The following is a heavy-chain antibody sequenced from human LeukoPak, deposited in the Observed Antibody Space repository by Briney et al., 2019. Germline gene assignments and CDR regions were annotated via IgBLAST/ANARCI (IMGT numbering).Heavy chain of an antibody. CDR2: ISSSSSYI. CDR1: GFTFSSYS. Sequence: GGSLRLSCAASGFTFSSYSMNWVRQAPGKGLEWVSSISSSSSYIYYADSVKGRFTISRDNAKNSLYLQMNSLRAEDTAVYYCARDYTSRVRGVIIPYYGMDVWGQGTTVTVSS. D-gene: IGHD3-10*01. J-gene: IGHJ6*02. V-gene: IGHV3-21*01. CDR3: ARDYTSRVRGVIIPYYGMDV.